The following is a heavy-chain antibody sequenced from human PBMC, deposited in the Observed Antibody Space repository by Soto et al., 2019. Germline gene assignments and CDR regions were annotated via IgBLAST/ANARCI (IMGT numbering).Heavy chain of an antibody. V-gene: IGHV4-34*09. Sequence: SETLSLTCAVYGGSFSGYYWTWIRLPPGKGLEWIGYIYYSGSTYYNPSLKSRVTISVDTSKNQFSLKLSSVTAADTAVYYCARSLGVAAAGPFDYWGQGTLGTVSS. CDR1: GGSFSGYY. D-gene: IGHD6-13*01. CDR2: IYYSGST. CDR3: ARSLGVAAAGPFDY. J-gene: IGHJ4*02.